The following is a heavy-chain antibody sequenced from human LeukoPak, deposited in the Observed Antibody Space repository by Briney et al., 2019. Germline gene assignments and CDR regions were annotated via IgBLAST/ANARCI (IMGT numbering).Heavy chain of an antibody. D-gene: IGHD4-23*01. CDR2: IYPGDSDT. J-gene: IGHJ6*02. Sequence: HGESLKISCKASGYRFTSYWIGWVRQMPGKGLEWMGIIYPGDSDTRYSPSFQGQVTISADKSISTAYLQWSSLKASDTAMYYCARPPYGGNSVDYYYGMDVWGQGTTVTVSS. CDR1: GYRFTSYW. CDR3: ARPPYGGNSVDYYYGMDV. V-gene: IGHV5-51*01.